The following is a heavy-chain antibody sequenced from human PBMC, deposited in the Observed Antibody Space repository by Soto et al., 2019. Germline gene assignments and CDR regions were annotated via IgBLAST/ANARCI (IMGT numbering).Heavy chain of an antibody. CDR1: GYTFSNYG. V-gene: IGHV1-18*01. Sequence: QVQLVQSGAEVKKPGASVKVSCKASGYTFSNYGINWVRQAPGQGLEWMGWISGYIHNTKYAQKVQGRVTMTTDTSTSTAYMELRSLRSDDTAVYYCARGKEGGDSKYWGQGTLVTVSS. D-gene: IGHD2-21*02. J-gene: IGHJ4*02. CDR3: ARGKEGGDSKY. CDR2: ISGYIHNT.